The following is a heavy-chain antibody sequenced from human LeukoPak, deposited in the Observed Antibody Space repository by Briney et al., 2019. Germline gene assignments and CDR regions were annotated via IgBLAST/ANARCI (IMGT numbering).Heavy chain of an antibody. D-gene: IGHD1-26*01. CDR1: NDSISSGDYY. V-gene: IGHV4-30-4*01. CDR2: IFHRGGT. J-gene: IGHJ4*02. Sequence: SETLSLTCTVSNDSISSGDYYWNWIRQPPGKGLEWIGYIFHRGGTSYNPSLKSRILFSVDTSQNQFSLKLNSVTAADTAVYYCASGVGATSYGGYWGQGTLVTVSS. CDR3: ASGVGATSYGGY.